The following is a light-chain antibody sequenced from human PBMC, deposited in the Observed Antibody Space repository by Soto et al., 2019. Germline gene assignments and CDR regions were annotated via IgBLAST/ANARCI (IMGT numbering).Light chain of an antibody. CDR3: SSFTSSGTRV. J-gene: IGLJ1*01. Sequence: QSAPTQPASVSGSPGQSITISCTGTSSDVGGYNYVSWYQQHPGKAPRVMIYEVTSRPSGVSDRFSGSKSGNTASLTISGVQVEDEADYYCSSFTSSGTRVFGTGTKLTVL. CDR2: EVT. CDR1: SSDVGGYNY. V-gene: IGLV2-14*01.